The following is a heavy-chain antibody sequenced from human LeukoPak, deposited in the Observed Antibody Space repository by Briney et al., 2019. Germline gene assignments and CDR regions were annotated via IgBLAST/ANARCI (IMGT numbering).Heavy chain of an antibody. Sequence: SETLSLTCTVSGGSISSGDYYWSWIRQPPGKGLEWIGYIYYSGSTNYNPSLKSRVTISVDTSKNQFSLKLSSVTAADTAVYYCARGGGVAAAETFDYWGQGTLVTVSS. D-gene: IGHD6-13*01. J-gene: IGHJ4*02. CDR2: IYYSGST. CDR3: ARGGGVAAAETFDY. V-gene: IGHV4-61*08. CDR1: GGSISSGDYY.